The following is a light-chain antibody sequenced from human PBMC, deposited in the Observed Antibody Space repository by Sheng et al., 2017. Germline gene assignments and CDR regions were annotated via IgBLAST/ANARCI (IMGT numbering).Light chain of an antibody. CDR3: QHYENWPYS. CDR2: DAS. CDR1: QTIGNR. Sequence: EMVIMQSPDTLSVSPGERATLSCRASQTIGNRLAWYQHKPGQAPRLLIYDASTRATGIPARFSGSGSGTEFTLTINSLQSEDFAVYYCQHYENWPYSFGQGTKLEIK. V-gene: IGKV3-15*01. J-gene: IGKJ2*03.